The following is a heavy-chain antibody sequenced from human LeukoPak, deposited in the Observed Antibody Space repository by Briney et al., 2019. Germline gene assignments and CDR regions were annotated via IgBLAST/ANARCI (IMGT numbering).Heavy chain of an antibody. V-gene: IGHV3-23*01. CDR3: AKDRACTSASCFLDWFDP. J-gene: IGHJ5*02. Sequence: PGGSLRLSCAPSGFTFSSYAMSWVRQVPGKGLEWVSTISASGGSTYYADSMKGRFTISRDNSKNTLYLQMNSLKAEDTAVYYCAKDRACTSASCFLDWFDPWGQGTLVTVSS. CDR2: ISASGGST. CDR1: GFTFSSYA. D-gene: IGHD2-2*01.